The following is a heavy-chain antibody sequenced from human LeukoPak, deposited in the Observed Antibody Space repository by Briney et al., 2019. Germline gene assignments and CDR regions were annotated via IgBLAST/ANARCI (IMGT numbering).Heavy chain of an antibody. CDR1: GGSISSSSYY. CDR2: IYYSGST. Sequence: SETLSLTCTVSGGSISSSSYYWGWIRQPPGKGLEWIGSIYYSGSTYYNPSLKSRVTISVDTSKNQFSLKLSSVTAADTAVYYCAACMNGGWDYFDYWGQGTLVTVSS. V-gene: IGHV4-39*01. CDR3: AACMNGGWDYFDY. J-gene: IGHJ4*02. D-gene: IGHD2-8*01.